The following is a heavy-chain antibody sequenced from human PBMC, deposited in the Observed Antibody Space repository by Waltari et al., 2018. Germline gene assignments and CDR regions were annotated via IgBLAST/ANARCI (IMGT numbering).Heavy chain of an antibody. CDR1: GGTFSSYA. D-gene: IGHD3-10*01. CDR3: AKDLARTEYYFDY. V-gene: IGHV1-69*05. Sequence: QVQLVQSGAEVKKPGSSVKVSCKASGGTFSSYAISWVRQAPGQGLEWMGGIIPIFGTANYAQKFQGRVTITTDESTSTAYMELNSLRAEDTALYYCAKDLARTEYYFDYWGQVTLVTVSS. CDR2: IIPIFGTA. J-gene: IGHJ4*02.